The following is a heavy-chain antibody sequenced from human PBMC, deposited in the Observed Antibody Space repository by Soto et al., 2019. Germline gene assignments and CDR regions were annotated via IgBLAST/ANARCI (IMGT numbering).Heavy chain of an antibody. Sequence: PGGSLRLSCAASGFTFSSYAMHWVRQAPGKGLEWVAVISYDGSNKYYADSVKGRFTISRDNSKNTLYLQMNSLRAEDTAVYYCARGGSPEGVNYYGMDVWGQGTTVTVSS. CDR1: GFTFSSYA. V-gene: IGHV3-30-3*01. D-gene: IGHD3-10*01. J-gene: IGHJ6*02. CDR3: ARGGSPEGVNYYGMDV. CDR2: ISYDGSNK.